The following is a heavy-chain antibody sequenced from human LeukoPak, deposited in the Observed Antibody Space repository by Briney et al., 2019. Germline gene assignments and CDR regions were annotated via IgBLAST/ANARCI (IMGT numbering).Heavy chain of an antibody. V-gene: IGHV1-69*04. CDR1: GGTFSSYA. J-gene: IGHJ6*02. Sequence: SVKVSCKASGGTFSSYAISWVRQAPGQGLEWMGRIIPIFGIANYAQKFQGRVTITADKSTSTAYMELSSLRSEDTAVYYCARNHCSSTSCYALTQYYYYYYGMDVWGQGTTVTVSS. CDR2: IIPIFGIA. D-gene: IGHD2-2*01. CDR3: ARNHCSSTSCYALTQYYYYYYGMDV.